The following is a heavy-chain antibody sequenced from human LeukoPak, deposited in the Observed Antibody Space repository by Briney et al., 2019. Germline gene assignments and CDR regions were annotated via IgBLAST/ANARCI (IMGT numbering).Heavy chain of an antibody. J-gene: IGHJ4*02. Sequence: SETLSLTRTVSGGSISTYYWSWIRQPPGKGLEWIGNINYSGGTKYNPSLKSRVTISVDTSKNQFSLKLSSVTAADTALYYCAREYSSSAPPLYWGQGTLVTVSS. V-gene: IGHV4-59*01. CDR3: AREYSSSAPPLY. CDR1: GGSISTYY. D-gene: IGHD6-13*01. CDR2: INYSGGT.